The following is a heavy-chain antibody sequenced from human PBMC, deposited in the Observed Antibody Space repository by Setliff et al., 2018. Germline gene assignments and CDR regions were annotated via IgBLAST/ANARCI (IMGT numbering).Heavy chain of an antibody. CDR3: ARTCSGSGCYAGLES. D-gene: IGHD2-15*01. CDR2: IWDDGGNK. CDR1: GSTFSSYR. Sequence: LRLSCAASGSTFSSYRMHWVRQAPGKGLEWVAVIWDDGGNKYHADSVKGRFTISRDNSKNTLYLQMNSLRPEDTAVYYCARTCSGSGCYAGLESWGQGTPVTVSS. J-gene: IGHJ4*02. V-gene: IGHV3-33*08.